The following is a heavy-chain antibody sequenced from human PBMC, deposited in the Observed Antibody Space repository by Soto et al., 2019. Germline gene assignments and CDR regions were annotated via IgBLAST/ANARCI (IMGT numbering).Heavy chain of an antibody. CDR3: ARVWYYDSSGYYAFDY. Sequence: ASVKVSCKASGDAFSNYGFNWVRQARGQGLEWMGWISAYDGQTNYTKKFQGRVTMTTDTSSSTAYMELRSLRSDDTAVYYCARVWYYDSSGYYAFDYWGLGTLVTVSS. V-gene: IGHV1-18*01. D-gene: IGHD3-22*01. J-gene: IGHJ4*02. CDR2: ISAYDGQT. CDR1: GDAFSNYG.